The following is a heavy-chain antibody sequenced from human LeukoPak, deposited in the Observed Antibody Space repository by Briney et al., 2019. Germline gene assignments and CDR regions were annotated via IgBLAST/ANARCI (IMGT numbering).Heavy chain of an antibody. D-gene: IGHD4-17*01. J-gene: IGHJ4*02. Sequence: TGGSLRLSCAASRFTFDDYAMHWVRQAPGKGLEWVSLISWDGGSTYYADSVKGRFTISRDNSKNSLYLQMNSLRAEDTALYYCAKGDRPTTTVTTTIDYWGQGTLVTVSS. CDR2: ISWDGGST. V-gene: IGHV3-43D*03. CDR1: RFTFDDYA. CDR3: AKGDRPTTTVTTTIDY.